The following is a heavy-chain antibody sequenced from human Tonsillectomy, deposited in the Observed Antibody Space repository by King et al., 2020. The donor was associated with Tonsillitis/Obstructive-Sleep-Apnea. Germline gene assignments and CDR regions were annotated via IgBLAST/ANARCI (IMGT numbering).Heavy chain of an antibody. D-gene: IGHD2-15*01. J-gene: IGHJ6*03. CDR1: GGSISTYY. CDR3: ARGYCRGGSYYSDYYYYMDV. V-gene: IGHV4-59*08. CDR2: MYYSGST. Sequence: QLQESGPGLVKPSETLSLTCTVSGGSISTYYWSWIRQPPGKGLEWIGYMYYSGSTNYNPSLKSRVIMSVDTSKNQFSLKLTSVTAADTAVYYCARGYCRGGSYYSDYYYYMDVWGKGTTVTVSS.